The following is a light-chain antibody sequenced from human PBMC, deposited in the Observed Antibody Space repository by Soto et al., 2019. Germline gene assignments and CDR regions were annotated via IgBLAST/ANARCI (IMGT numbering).Light chain of an antibody. Sequence: IPITPAPSSRSAAVEERGILTWRASQSSSNHLNWYQQKPGKAPKLLIFAASSLQSGVPSRFSGSRSGPDFTLTISSLQPEDFATYYCQQSYISPPTFGQGTKVDI. CDR2: AAS. V-gene: IGKV1-39*01. CDR1: QSSSNH. CDR3: QQSYISPPT. J-gene: IGKJ1*01.